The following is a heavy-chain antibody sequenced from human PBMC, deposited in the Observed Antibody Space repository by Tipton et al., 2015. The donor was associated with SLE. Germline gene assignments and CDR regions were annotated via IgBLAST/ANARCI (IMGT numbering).Heavy chain of an antibody. CDR3: TRGGASVLIRNCYFDY. D-gene: IGHD2-8*01. V-gene: IGHV4-39*07. J-gene: IGHJ4*01. CDR1: GGSISSGSYY. CDR2: IYYSGST. Sequence: TLSLTCTVSGGSISSGSYYWSWIRQPPGKGLEWIGSIYYSGSTYYNPSLKSRVSISVDTSKNQFFLNLHSVTAADTAVYYCTRGGASVLIRNCYFDYWGQGSLVTVSS.